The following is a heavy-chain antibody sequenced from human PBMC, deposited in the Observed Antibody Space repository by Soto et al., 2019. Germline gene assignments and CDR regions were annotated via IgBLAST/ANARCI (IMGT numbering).Heavy chain of an antibody. V-gene: IGHV3-23*01. CDR3: AKNKGSIAARLILDY. CDR1: GFTFSSYA. D-gene: IGHD6-6*01. CDR2: ISGSGGST. J-gene: IGHJ4*02. Sequence: VGSLRLSCAASGFTFSSYAMSWVRQAPGKGLEWVSAISGSGGSTYYADSVKGRFTISRDNSKNTLYLQMNSLRAEDTAVYYCAKNKGSIAARLILDYWGQGTLVTVSS.